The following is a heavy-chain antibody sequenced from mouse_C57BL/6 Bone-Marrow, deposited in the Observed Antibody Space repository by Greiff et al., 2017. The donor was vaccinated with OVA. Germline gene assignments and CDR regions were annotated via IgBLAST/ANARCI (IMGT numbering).Heavy chain of an antibody. J-gene: IGHJ2*01. CDR2: IDPSDSYT. CDR3: AREGMWSVYVDY. V-gene: IGHV1-69*01. CDR1: GYTFTSYW. Sequence: QVQLQQPGAELVMPGASVKLSCKASGYTFTSYWMHWVKQRPGQGLEWIGEIDPSDSYTNYNQKFKGKSTLTVDKSSSTAYMQLSSLTSEDSAVYDCAREGMWSVYVDYWGQGTTLTVSS. D-gene: IGHD1-1*02.